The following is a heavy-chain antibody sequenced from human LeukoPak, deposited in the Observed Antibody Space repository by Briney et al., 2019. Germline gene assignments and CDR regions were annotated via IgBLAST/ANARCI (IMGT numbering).Heavy chain of an antibody. J-gene: IGHJ4*02. CDR2: ISSSSNNI. D-gene: IGHD2-2*01. Sequence: PGGSLRLSCAASGFTFSTYTMNWVRQARGEGLEWVSSISSSSNNINYADSVKGRFTISRDNAMNSVHLQMKSLRVEDTAVYYCARGYQRPDYWGQGTLITVSS. CDR3: ARGYQRPDY. CDR1: GFTFSTYT. V-gene: IGHV3-21*01.